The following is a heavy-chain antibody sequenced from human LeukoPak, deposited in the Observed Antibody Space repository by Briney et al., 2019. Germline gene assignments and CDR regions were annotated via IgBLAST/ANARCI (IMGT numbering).Heavy chain of an antibody. CDR1: GFTFSSYR. J-gene: IGHJ6*03. Sequence: PGGSLRLSCAASGFTFSSYRMHWVRQAPGKGLEWVAVTSYDGSNKYNADSVKGRFTISRDNSKNTLYLQMNSLRAEDTAIYYCAKNGDRGAYCTGGTCYPYFYYYMDVWGKGTTVTI. V-gene: IGHV3-30*18. D-gene: IGHD2-15*01. CDR3: AKNGDRGAYCTGGTCYPYFYYYMDV. CDR2: TSYDGSNK.